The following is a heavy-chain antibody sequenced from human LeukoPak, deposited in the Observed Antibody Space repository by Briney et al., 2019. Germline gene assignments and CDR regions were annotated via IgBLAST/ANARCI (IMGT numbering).Heavy chain of an antibody. CDR2: ISSSGSTI. Sequence: GGSLRLSCAASGFTFSSYEMNWVRQAPGKGLEWVSYISSSGSTIYYADSVKGRFTISRDNSKNTLYLQMNSLRAEDTAVYYCARDVHYYGSGFDYWGQGTLVTVSS. J-gene: IGHJ4*02. D-gene: IGHD3-10*01. V-gene: IGHV3-48*03. CDR3: ARDVHYYGSGFDY. CDR1: GFTFSSYE.